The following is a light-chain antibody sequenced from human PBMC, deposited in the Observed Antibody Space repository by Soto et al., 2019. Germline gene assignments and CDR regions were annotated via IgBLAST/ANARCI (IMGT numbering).Light chain of an antibody. V-gene: IGLV2-14*03. CDR2: DVT. Sequence: QSALTQPASVSGSPGQSITISCTGSSSDIGGYNYVSWYQQHPGKAPKLLIYDVTYRPSGISDRFSGSKSGNTASLTISGLQPDDAADYYCSSYGASSTLFGGGTQLTVL. J-gene: IGLJ2*01. CDR1: SSDIGGYNY. CDR3: SSYGASSTL.